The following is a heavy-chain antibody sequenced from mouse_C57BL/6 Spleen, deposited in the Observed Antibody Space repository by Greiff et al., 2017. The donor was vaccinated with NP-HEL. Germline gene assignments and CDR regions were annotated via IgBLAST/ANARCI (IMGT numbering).Heavy chain of an antibody. J-gene: IGHJ4*01. CDR1: GYTFTSYW. V-gene: IGHV1-50*01. Sequence: QVQLQQPGAELVKPGASVKLSCKASGYTFTSYWMQWVKQRPGQGLEWIGEIDPSDSYTNYNQKFKGKATLTVDTSSSTAYMQLSSLTSEDSAVYYCARRSSVTTGAMDYWGQGTSVTVSS. D-gene: IGHD2-12*01. CDR3: ARRSSVTTGAMDY. CDR2: IDPSDSYT.